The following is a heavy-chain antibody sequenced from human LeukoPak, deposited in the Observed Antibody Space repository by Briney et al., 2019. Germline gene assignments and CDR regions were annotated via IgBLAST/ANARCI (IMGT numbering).Heavy chain of an antibody. J-gene: IGHJ3*01. D-gene: IGHD3-22*01. CDR1: GGSLSNYY. CDR3: ARGRGSPYYVEAFDV. V-gene: IGHV4-59*01. CDR2: LYYSGST. Sequence: SETLSLTCTVSGGSLSNYYWSWIRQPPGKGPEWIGHLYYSGSTTYNPSLESRVTMSVDTSGKQISLKLNSVAAADTAVYYCARGRGSPYYVEAFDVWGQGTVVTVSS.